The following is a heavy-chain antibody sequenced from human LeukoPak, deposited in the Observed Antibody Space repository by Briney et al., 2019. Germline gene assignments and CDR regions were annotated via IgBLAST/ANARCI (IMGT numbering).Heavy chain of an antibody. CDR1: GGTFSSYA. J-gene: IGHJ6*02. CDR3: AGEETTAPARAFYYGMDV. V-gene: IGHV1-69*13. CDR2: IIPIFGTA. Sequence: ASVTVSCKASGGTFSSYAISWVRQAPGQGLEWMGGIIPIFGTANYAQKFQGRVTITADESTSTAYMELSSLRSEDTAVYYCAGEETTAPARAFYYGMDVWGQGTTVTVSS. D-gene: IGHD4-17*01.